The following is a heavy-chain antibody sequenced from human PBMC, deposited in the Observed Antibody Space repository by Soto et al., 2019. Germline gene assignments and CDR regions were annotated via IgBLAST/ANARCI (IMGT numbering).Heavy chain of an antibody. D-gene: IGHD2-2*01. Sequence: PGGSLRLSCAASAFPFRDTWMSWVRQAPGKGLEWVGRIKSKSDGGTTDYAAPVKGRFTISRDDSSNTLYLQMNSLKTEDTAVYYCATVGLFVIPATVSGLFCDHWGQGTLVTVSS. J-gene: IGHJ5*02. V-gene: IGHV3-15*01. CDR2: IKSKSDGGTT. CDR3: ATVGLFVIPATVSGLFCDH. CDR1: AFPFRDTW.